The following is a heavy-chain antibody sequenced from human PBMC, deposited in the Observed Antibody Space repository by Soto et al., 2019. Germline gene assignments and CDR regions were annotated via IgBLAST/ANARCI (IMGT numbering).Heavy chain of an antibody. CDR1: GFTFSSYD. Sequence: EVQLVESGGGLVQPGGSLRLSCAASGFTFSSYDMHWVRQATGKGLEWVSAIGTAGDTYYPGSVKGRFTISRENAKNSLYLQMNSLRAGDTAVYYCARGYCTKGVCWGGYYGMDVWGQGTTVTVSS. V-gene: IGHV3-13*01. CDR2: IGTAGDT. D-gene: IGHD2-8*01. J-gene: IGHJ6*02. CDR3: ARGYCTKGVCWGGYYGMDV.